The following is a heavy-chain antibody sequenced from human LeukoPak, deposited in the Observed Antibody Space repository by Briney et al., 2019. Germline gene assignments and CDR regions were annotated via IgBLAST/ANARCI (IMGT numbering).Heavy chain of an antibody. V-gene: IGHV3-21*01. CDR2: ISSSSSYI. Sequence: GGSLRLSCAASRFTFSSYSMNWVRQAPGKGLEWVSSISSSSSYIYYADSVKGRFTISRDNAKNSLYLQMNSLRAEDTAVYYCARAGVGYYDSSRYYFQDYWGQGTLVTVSS. CDR1: RFTFSSYS. D-gene: IGHD3-22*01. CDR3: ARAGVGYYDSSRYYFQDY. J-gene: IGHJ4*02.